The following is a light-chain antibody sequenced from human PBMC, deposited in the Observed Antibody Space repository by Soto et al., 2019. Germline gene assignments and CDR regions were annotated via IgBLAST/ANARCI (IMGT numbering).Light chain of an antibody. Sequence: QSALTQPASVSGSPGQSITISCTGTSSDVGGYNFVSWYQQNPGRAPKLMIYEVSNRPSGVSDRFSGSKSGNTASLTISGLQADDEGDYYCSAYGSSSPLYVFGTGTKLTVL. CDR3: SAYGSSSPLYV. CDR2: EVS. V-gene: IGLV2-14*01. J-gene: IGLJ1*01. CDR1: SSDVGGYNF.